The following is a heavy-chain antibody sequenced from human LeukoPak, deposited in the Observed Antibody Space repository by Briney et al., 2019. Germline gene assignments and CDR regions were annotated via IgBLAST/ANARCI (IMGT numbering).Heavy chain of an antibody. D-gene: IGHD2-15*01. CDR1: GFTFSSYW. V-gene: IGHV3-7*01. CDR2: IKQDGSEK. Sequence: SGGSLRLSCAASGFTFSSYWMSWVRQAPGKGLEWVANIKQDGSEKYYVDSVKGRFTISRDNAKNSLYLQINSLRAEDTAVYYCAREVVVVVAATYYFDYWGQGTLVTVSS. J-gene: IGHJ4*02. CDR3: AREVVVVVAATYYFDY.